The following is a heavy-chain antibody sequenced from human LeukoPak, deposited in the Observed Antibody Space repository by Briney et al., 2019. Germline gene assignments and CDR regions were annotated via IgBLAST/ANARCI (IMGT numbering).Heavy chain of an antibody. CDR2: ISGDGGST. CDR3: ARESDSSGWYDS. J-gene: IGHJ5*01. Sequence: GGSPRLSCAAPGFSFDDYAIHWVRQAPGKGLEWVSLISGDGGSTFYADSVKGRFTISRDNSKNSLYLQMSRLRSEDTALYYCARESDSSGWYDSWGQGTLVTVSS. V-gene: IGHV3-43*02. CDR1: GFSFDDYA. D-gene: IGHD3-22*01.